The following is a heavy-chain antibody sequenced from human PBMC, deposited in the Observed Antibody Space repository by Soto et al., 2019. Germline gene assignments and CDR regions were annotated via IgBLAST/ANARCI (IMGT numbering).Heavy chain of an antibody. V-gene: IGHV1-2*02. Sequence: QVQLVQSVAEVKKPGASVKVSCKASGYTFTGYYMHWVRQAPGQGLEWMGWINPNSGGTNYAQKFQGRVTMTRDTSISTAYMELSRLRSDDTAVYYCARTLAARPYYYYYGMDVWGQGTTVTVSS. CDR1: GYTFTGYY. D-gene: IGHD6-6*01. CDR2: INPNSGGT. CDR3: ARTLAARPYYYYYGMDV. J-gene: IGHJ6*02.